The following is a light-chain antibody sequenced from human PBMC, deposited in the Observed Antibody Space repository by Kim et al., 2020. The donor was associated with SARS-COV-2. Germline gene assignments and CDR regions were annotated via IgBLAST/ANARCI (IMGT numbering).Light chain of an antibody. Sequence: SSELTQDPAVSVALGQTVRITCQGDSLRSYYATWYQQKPGQAPIVVIYGKNNRPSGIPDRFSGSSSGDTASLTITGTQAGDEADYYRKSRGSNDNVLFGG. CDR1: SLRSYY. V-gene: IGLV3-19*01. CDR3: KSRGSNDNVL. J-gene: IGLJ2*01. CDR2: GKN.